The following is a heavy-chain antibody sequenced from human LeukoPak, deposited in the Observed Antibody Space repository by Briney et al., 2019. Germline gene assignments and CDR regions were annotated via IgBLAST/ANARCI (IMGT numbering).Heavy chain of an antibody. D-gene: IGHD3-22*01. CDR1: GFTFSSYG. CDR2: ISYDGSNK. J-gene: IGHJ4*02. V-gene: IGHV3-30*18. CDR3: VKEMLYYYDSSGYYLDY. Sequence: GGSLRLSCAASGFTFSSYGMHWVRQAPGKGLEWVAVISYDGSNKYYADSVKGRFTISRDNSKNTLYLQMNSLRAEDTAVYYCVKEMLYYYDSSGYYLDYWGQGTLVTASS.